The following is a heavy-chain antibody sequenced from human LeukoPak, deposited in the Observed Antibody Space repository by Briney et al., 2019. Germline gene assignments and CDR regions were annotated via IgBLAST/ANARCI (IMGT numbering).Heavy chain of an antibody. CDR1: GGSISSGSYY. J-gene: IGHJ4*02. CDR3: AKGRDPNYFDY. V-gene: IGHV4-61*01. CDR2: IYYSGST. Sequence: PSETLSLTCTVSGGSISSGSYYWSWIRQPPGKGLEWIGYIYYSGSTNYNPSLKSRVTISVDTSKNQFSLKLSSVTAADTAVYYCAKGRDPNYFDYWGQGTLVTVSS.